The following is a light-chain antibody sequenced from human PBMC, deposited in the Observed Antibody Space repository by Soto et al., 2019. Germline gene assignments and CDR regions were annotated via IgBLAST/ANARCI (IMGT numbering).Light chain of an antibody. CDR3: CSYATTTL. J-gene: IGLJ2*01. V-gene: IGLV2-8*01. CDR1: SSDIGGYNS. CDR2: EVN. Sequence: QSALTQPPSASGSPGQSVTISCTGTSSDIGGYNSVSWYQQHPGKAPRLMIYEVNKRPSGVPDRFSGSKSGYTASLTVSGLQTEDEAFYYCCSYATTTLFGGGTKLTVL.